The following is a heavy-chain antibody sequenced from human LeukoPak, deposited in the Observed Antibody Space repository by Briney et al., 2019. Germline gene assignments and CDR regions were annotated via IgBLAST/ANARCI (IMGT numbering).Heavy chain of an antibody. J-gene: IGHJ4*02. Sequence: GGSLRLSXAASGFTFCSYWMSWVRQTPGKGLEWVANIKQDGSEKNYVDSAKGRFTISRDNAENSLYLQMNSLRAEDTAVYYCARGGSPVLNFDFWGQGTLVTVSP. CDR3: ARGGSPVLNFDF. CDR1: GFTFCSYW. CDR2: IKQDGSEK. V-gene: IGHV3-7*01. D-gene: IGHD3-16*01.